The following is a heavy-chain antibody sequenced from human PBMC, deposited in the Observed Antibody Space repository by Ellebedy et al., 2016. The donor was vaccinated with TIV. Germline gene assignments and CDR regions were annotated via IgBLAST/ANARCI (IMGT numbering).Heavy chain of an antibody. Sequence: SETLSLTCTVSGGSIGSYDWSWIRQPPGKGLEWIGYIHHSGSPNYNPSLKSRVIISVDTSKNQFSLKLSSVTAADTAVYYCARGGYGGYDSVDALDIWGQGTMVTVSS. J-gene: IGHJ3*02. V-gene: IGHV4-4*09. CDR1: GGSIGSYD. CDR3: ARGGYGGYDSVDALDI. D-gene: IGHD5-12*01. CDR2: IHHSGSP.